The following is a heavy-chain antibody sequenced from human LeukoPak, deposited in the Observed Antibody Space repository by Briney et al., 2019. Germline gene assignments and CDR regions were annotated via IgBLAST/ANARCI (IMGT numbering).Heavy chain of an antibody. Sequence: PGGSLRLSCAASGFTFSNYVMSWIRQAPGKGLEWVSYISSSGSTIYYADSVKGRFTISRDNAKNSLYLQMNSLRAEDTAVYYCARDNVGIAAARHYYYMDVWGKGTTVTVSS. D-gene: IGHD6-13*01. V-gene: IGHV3-11*04. CDR1: GFTFSNYV. J-gene: IGHJ6*03. CDR3: ARDNVGIAAARHYYYMDV. CDR2: ISSSGSTI.